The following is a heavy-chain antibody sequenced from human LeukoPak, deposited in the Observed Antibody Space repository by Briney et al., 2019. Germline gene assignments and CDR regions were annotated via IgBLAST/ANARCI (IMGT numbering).Heavy chain of an antibody. J-gene: IGHJ6*03. CDR2: IYTSGST. CDR3: AREIDSQPYYYYYMDV. Sequence: PSETLSLTCTVSGGSISSYCWSWIRQPAGKGLEWIGRIYTSGSTNYNPSLKSRVTMSVDTSKNQFSLKLSSVTAADTAVYYCAREIDSQPYYYYYMDVWGKGTTVTVSS. D-gene: IGHD3-9*01. CDR1: GGSISSYC. V-gene: IGHV4-4*07.